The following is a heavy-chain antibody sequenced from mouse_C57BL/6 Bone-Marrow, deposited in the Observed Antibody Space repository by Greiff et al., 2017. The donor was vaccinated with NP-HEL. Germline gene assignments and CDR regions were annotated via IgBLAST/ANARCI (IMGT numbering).Heavy chain of an antibody. D-gene: IGHD2-5*01. V-gene: IGHV5-2*01. CDR1: EYEFPSHD. J-gene: IGHJ2*01. CDR3: ASEAAYSNNYFDY. Sequence: EVQLQESGGGLVQPGESLKLSCESNEYEFPSHDMSWVRKTPEKRLELVAAINSDGGSTYYPDTMERRFIISRDNTKKTLYLQMSSLRSEDTALYYCASEAAYSNNYFDYWGQGTTLTVSS. CDR2: INSDGGST.